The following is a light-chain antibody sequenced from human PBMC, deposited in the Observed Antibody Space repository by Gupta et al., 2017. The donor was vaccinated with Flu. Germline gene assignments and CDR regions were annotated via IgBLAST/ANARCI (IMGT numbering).Light chain of an antibody. V-gene: IGLV3-21*02. CDR1: KIGSKS. Sequence: SYVLTQPPPVSVAPGQTARITFGGNKIGSKSESWYQQKQGQAPVLVVDDDSDRPSEIPERFSGSNSGNTATLTISRVEAGDEADYYCQVWQRSSNHPHVVFGGGTKLTVL. CDR3: QVWQRSSNHPHVV. J-gene: IGLJ2*01. CDR2: DDS.